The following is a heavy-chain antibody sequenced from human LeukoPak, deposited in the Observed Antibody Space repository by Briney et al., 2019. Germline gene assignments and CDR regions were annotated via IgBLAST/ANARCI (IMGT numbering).Heavy chain of an antibody. J-gene: IGHJ6*03. CDR2: ISSTSNYI. V-gene: IGHV3-21*01. D-gene: IGHD6-19*01. Sequence: GGSLRLSCAASGFTFSSYNMNWVRQAPGKGLEWVSSISSTSNYIYYADSVKGRFTISRDNAKNTVYLEMNSLRAEDTGVYYCAKDRGAVAGVMDVWGKGTTVIVSS. CDR3: AKDRGAVAGVMDV. CDR1: GFTFSSYN.